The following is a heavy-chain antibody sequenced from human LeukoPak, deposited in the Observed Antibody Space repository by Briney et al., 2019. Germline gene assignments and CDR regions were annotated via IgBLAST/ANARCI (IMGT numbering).Heavy chain of an antibody. CDR1: GYSFISYW. D-gene: IGHD2-21*02. J-gene: IGHJ4*02. CDR3: ARNFEYCGGDCYDY. Sequence: GESLKISCKGSGYSFISYWIGWVRQMPGKGLEWIGIIFPGDSDTRYRPSFQGQVTISADKSIATAYLQWSSLKASDTAMYYCARNFEYCGGDCYDYWGQGTLVTVSS. CDR2: IFPGDSDT. V-gene: IGHV5-51*01.